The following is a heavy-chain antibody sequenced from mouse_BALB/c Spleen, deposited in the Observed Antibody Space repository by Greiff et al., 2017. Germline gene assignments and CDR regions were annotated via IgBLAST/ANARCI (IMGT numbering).Heavy chain of an antibody. J-gene: IGHJ2*01. D-gene: IGHD2-4*01. V-gene: IGHV1-15*01. Sequence: QVQLQQSGAELVRPGASVTLSCKASGYTFTDYEMHWVKQTPVHGLEWIGAIDPETGGTAYNQKFKGKATLTADKSSSTAYMELRSLTSEDSAVYYCTGDYDVRGYYFDYWGQGTTLTVSS. CDR2: IDPETGGT. CDR1: GYTFTDYE. CDR3: TGDYDVRGYYFDY.